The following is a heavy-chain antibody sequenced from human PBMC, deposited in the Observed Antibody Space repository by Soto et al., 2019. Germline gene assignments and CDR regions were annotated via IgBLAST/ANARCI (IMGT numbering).Heavy chain of an antibody. D-gene: IGHD2-2*01. CDR3: ARQAGPSPAATSYPLDY. J-gene: IGHJ4*02. CDR1: GFTFSSYS. V-gene: IGHV3-21*01. Sequence: PGGSLRLSCAASGFTFSSYSMNWVRQAPGKGLEWVSSISSSSSYIYYADSVKGRFTISRDNAKNSLYLQMNSLRAEDTAVYYCARQAGPSPAATSYPLDYWGQGTLVTVSS. CDR2: ISSSSSYI.